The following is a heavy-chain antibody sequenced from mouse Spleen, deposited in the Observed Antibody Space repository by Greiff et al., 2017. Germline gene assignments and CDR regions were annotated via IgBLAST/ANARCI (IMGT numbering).Heavy chain of an antibody. CDR3: ARTYIHYYGSFAY. CDR2: ISYSGST. V-gene: IGHV3-2*02. J-gene: IGHJ3*01. D-gene: IGHD1-2*01. Sequence: EVKLVESGPGLVKPSQSLSLTCTVTGYSITSDYAWKWIRQPPGNKLEWMGYISYSGSTSYNPSLKSRISITRDTSKNQFFLQLNSVTTEDTATYYCARTYIHYYGSFAYWGQGTLVTVSA. CDR1: GYSITSDYA.